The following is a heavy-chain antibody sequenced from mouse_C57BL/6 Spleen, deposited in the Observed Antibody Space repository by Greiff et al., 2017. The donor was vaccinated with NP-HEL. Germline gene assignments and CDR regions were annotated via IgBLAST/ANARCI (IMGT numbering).Heavy chain of an antibody. V-gene: IGHV1-61*01. J-gene: IGHJ4*01. CDR1: GYTFTSYW. Sequence: QVQLQQPGAELVRPGSSVKLSCKASGYTFTSYWMDWVKQRPGQGLEWIGNIYPSDSETHYNQKFKDKATLTVDKSSSTAYMQLSSLTSEDSAVYYCARSYDYDRRAYAMDYWGQGTSVTVSS. CDR2: IYPSDSET. CDR3: ARSYDYDRRAYAMDY. D-gene: IGHD2-4*01.